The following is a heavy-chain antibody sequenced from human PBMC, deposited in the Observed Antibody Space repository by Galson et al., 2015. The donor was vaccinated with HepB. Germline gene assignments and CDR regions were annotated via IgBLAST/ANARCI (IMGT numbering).Heavy chain of an antibody. J-gene: IGHJ4*02. D-gene: IGHD3-22*01. Sequence: SLRLSCAASGFTFSSYAMHWVRQAPGKGLEWVAVISYDGSNKYYADSVKGRFTISRDNSKNTLYLQMNSLRAEDTAVYYCARDSSGYMSFVDYWGQGTLVTVS. V-gene: IGHV3-30-3*01. CDR2: ISYDGSNK. CDR1: GFTFSSYA. CDR3: ARDSSGYMSFVDY.